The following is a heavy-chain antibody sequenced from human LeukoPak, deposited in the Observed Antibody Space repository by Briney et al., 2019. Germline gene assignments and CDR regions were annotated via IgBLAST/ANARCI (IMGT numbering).Heavy chain of an antibody. V-gene: IGHV5-51*01. J-gene: IGHJ5*02. CDR1: GHSFTSYW. D-gene: IGHD3-10*01. CDR2: IYPGDSDT. Sequence: GESLKISCKGSGHSFTSYWIGWVRQMPGKGLEWMGIIYPGDSDTRYSPSFQGQVTISADKSISTAYLQWSSLKASDTAMYYCARYRPMVRGVIINGAPGWFDPWGQGTLVTVSS. CDR3: ARYRPMVRGVIINGAPGWFDP.